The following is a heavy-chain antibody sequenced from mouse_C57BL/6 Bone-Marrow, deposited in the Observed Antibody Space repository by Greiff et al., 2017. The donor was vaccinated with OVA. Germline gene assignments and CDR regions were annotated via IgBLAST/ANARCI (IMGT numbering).Heavy chain of an antibody. CDR1: GFTFSDYG. CDR3: ARGRYGPLYAMDY. Sequence: EVQVVESGGGLVKPGGSLKLSCAASGFTFSDYGMHWVRQAPEKGLEWVAYISSGSSTIYYADTVKGRFTISRDNAKNTLFLQMTSLRSEDTAMYYCARGRYGPLYAMDYWGQGTSVTVSS. CDR2: ISSGSSTI. D-gene: IGHD2-10*02. J-gene: IGHJ4*01. V-gene: IGHV5-17*01.